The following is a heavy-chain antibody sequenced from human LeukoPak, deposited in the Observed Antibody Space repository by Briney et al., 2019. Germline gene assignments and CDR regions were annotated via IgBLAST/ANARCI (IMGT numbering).Heavy chain of an antibody. J-gene: IGHJ4*02. CDR1: GYTFANYG. CDR3: ARVTYLRPYQLDY. CDR2: ISLDSGNT. V-gene: IGHV1-18*01. D-gene: IGHD2-2*01. Sequence: GASVKVSCKASGYTFANYGINWVRQAPGQGLEWMGWISLDSGNTGYAQRVQGRATLTTDTSTSTAYMELRSLRSDDTAVYFCARVTYLRPYQLDYWGQGTLVSISS.